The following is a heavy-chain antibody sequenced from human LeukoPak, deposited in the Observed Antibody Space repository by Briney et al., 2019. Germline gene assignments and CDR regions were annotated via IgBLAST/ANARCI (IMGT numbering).Heavy chain of an antibody. Sequence: SETLSLTCTVSGGSISSYYWSWIRQPAGKGLEWIGRIYTSGSTKYNPSLKSRVTMSVDTSKNQFSLKLSSVTAEDTAVYYCARVSGYCSSTSCPTYYFDYWGQGTLVTVSS. CDR1: GGSISSYY. D-gene: IGHD2-2*01. J-gene: IGHJ4*02. V-gene: IGHV4-4*07. CDR3: ARVSGYCSSTSCPTYYFDY. CDR2: IYTSGST.